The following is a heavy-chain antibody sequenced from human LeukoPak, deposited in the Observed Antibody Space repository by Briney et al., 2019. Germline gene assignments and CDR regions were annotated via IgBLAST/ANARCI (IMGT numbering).Heavy chain of an antibody. CDR2: IYCSGST. Sequence: SETLSLTCTVSGGSISSSSYYWGWLRQPPGKGLEWIGSIYCSGSTYYNPSLKSRFTISVDTSKNQFSLKLSSVTAADTAVYYCARVSPAAGIHYWGQGTLVTVSS. V-gene: IGHV4-39*07. CDR3: ARVSPAAGIHY. D-gene: IGHD6-13*01. CDR1: GGSISSSSYY. J-gene: IGHJ4*02.